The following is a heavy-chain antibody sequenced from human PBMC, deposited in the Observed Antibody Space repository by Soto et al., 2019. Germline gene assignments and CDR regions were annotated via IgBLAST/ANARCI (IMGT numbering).Heavy chain of an antibody. J-gene: IGHJ4*02. V-gene: IGHV1-18*01. CDR3: ARYCSSTSCDHYFDY. Sequence: GASVKVSCKASGYGFTNYDISWVRQAPGQGLEWMGWISPYNGDTNYAQKLQGRVTMTTDTSTSTAYMELRSLRSDDTAVYYCARYCSSTSCDHYFDYWGQGTLVTASS. D-gene: IGHD2-2*01. CDR2: ISPYNGDT. CDR1: GYGFTNYD.